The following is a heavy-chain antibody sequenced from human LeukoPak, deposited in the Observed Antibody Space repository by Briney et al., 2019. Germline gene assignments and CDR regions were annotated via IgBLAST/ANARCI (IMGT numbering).Heavy chain of an antibody. D-gene: IGHD2-8*01. CDR2: IHNSGST. J-gene: IGHJ3*02. CDR1: GGSINSNNW. V-gene: IGHV4-4*02. CDR3: TRSTNLEAFDI. Sequence: SETLSLTCAVSGGSINSNNWWSWVRQSPGKGLEWIGEIHNSGSTNYNPSLKSRVTISVDTSKNQCSLKLSSVTTADTAVYYCTRSTNLEAFDIWGQGTMVTVSS.